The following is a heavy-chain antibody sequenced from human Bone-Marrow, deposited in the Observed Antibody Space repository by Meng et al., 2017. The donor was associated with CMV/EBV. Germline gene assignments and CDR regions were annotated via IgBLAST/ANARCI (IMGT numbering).Heavy chain of an antibody. CDR1: GYTFTSYD. D-gene: IGHD2-2*02. CDR3: ARGDCSSTSCYSNYYYGMDV. V-gene: IGHV1-8*01. Sequence: SVKVSCKASGYTFTSYDINWVRQATGQGLEWMGWMNPNSGNTGYAQKFQGRVTMTRNTSISTAYMELSSLRSEDTAVYYLARGDCSSTSCYSNYYYGMDVWGQGTTVTVSS. J-gene: IGHJ6*02. CDR2: MNPNSGNT.